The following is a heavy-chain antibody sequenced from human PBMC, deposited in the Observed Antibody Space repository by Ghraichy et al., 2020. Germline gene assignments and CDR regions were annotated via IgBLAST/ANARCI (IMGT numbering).Heavy chain of an antibody. CDR2: ISGSGGST. V-gene: IGHV3-23*01. Sequence: GGSLRLSCAASGFTFSSYAMSWVRQAPGKGLEWVSAISGSGGSTYYADSVKGRFTISRDNSKNTLYLQMNSLRAEDTAVYYCAKAPSRNYYDSSGYYPAEYFQHWGQGTLVTVSS. CDR1: GFTFSSYA. D-gene: IGHD3-22*01. CDR3: AKAPSRNYYDSSGYYPAEYFQH. J-gene: IGHJ1*01.